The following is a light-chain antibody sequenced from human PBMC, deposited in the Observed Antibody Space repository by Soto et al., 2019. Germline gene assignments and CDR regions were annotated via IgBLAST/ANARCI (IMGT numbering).Light chain of an antibody. Sequence: QSALAQPPSASGSPGQSVTISCTGSGSDIGAYKFVSWYQQHPGKAPKLMIFGVTERPSGVPDRFSGSKSGNTASLTVSGLQADDEAIYYCYSYAGRNIWVFGGGTKVIVL. CDR1: GSDIGAYKF. V-gene: IGLV2-8*01. J-gene: IGLJ3*02. CDR2: GVT. CDR3: YSYAGRNIWV.